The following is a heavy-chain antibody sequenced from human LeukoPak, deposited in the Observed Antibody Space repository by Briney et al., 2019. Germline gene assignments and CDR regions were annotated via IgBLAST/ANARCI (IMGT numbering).Heavy chain of an antibody. CDR1: GGSISSGSYY. J-gene: IGHJ4*02. D-gene: IGHD3-16*01. CDR2: IYTSGST. V-gene: IGHV4-61*02. CDR3: ARVAFWGTVPSYYFDY. Sequence: SETLSLTCTVSGGSISSGSYYWSWIRQPGGKGLEWIGRIYTSGSTNYNPSLKSRVTISVDTSKNQFSLKLSSVTAADTAVYYCARVAFWGTVPSYYFDYWGQGTLVTVSS.